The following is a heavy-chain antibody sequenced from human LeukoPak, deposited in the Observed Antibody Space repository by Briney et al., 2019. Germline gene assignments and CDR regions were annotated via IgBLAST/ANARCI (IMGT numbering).Heavy chain of an antibody. CDR2: FDPEDGET. J-gene: IGHJ3*02. V-gene: IGHV1-24*01. CDR3: ATVAEAFDI. Sequence: ASVTVSCKVSGYTLTELSMHAVRQAPGKGLEWMGGFDPEDGETIYAQKFQGRVTMTEDTSTDTAYMELSSMRSEDTAVYYCATVAEAFDIWGQGTMVTASS. CDR1: GYTLTELS.